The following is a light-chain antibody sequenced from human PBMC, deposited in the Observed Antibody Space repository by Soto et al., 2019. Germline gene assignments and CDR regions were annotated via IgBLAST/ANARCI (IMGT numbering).Light chain of an antibody. CDR1: GSNIGAGYD. Sequence: QSVLTQPPSVSGAQGQRVTISCTGSGSNIGAGYDVHWYQQLPGTAPKLLISGNNNRPSGVPDRFSGSKSGTSASLAITGLQAEDEADYYCQSYDSSVSKVVFGGGTKLTVL. J-gene: IGLJ2*01. CDR3: QSYDSSVSKVV. CDR2: GNN. V-gene: IGLV1-40*01.